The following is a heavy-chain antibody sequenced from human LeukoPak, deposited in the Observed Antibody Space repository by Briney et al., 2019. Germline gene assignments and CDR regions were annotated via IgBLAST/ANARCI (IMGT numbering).Heavy chain of an antibody. D-gene: IGHD5-24*01. CDR2: ISSSSSTI. V-gene: IGHV3-48*02. CDR1: GFTFSSYS. J-gene: IGHJ4*02. Sequence: GGSLRLSCAAFGFTFSSYSMSWVRQAPGKGLEWVSYISSSSSTIYYADSVKGRFTISRDNARNSLYLQMNSLRDEDTAVYYCASSRDGYNYFDYWGQGTLVTVFS. CDR3: ASSRDGYNYFDY.